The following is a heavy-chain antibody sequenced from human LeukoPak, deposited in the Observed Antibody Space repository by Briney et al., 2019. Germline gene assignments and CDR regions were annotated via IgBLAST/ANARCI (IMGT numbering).Heavy chain of an antibody. J-gene: IGHJ4*02. V-gene: IGHV3-11*06. Sequence: GGSLRLSCAASAFTFSDHYMSWIRQAPGKGLEWVSYISGSSSYTNYADSVKGRFTISRDNAKNSLYLQMNSLRAEDTAVYYCAKEDSNGWYFFDYWGQGTLVTVSS. D-gene: IGHD6-19*01. CDR1: AFTFSDHY. CDR2: ISGSSSYT. CDR3: AKEDSNGWYFFDY.